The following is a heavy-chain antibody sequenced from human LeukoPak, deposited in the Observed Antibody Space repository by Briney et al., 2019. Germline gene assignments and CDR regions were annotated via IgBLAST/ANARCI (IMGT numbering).Heavy chain of an antibody. V-gene: IGHV3-23*01. Sequence: PGGSLRLSCAASGFTFSSYAMSWVRQAPGKGLEWVSAISGSGGSTYYADSVKGRFTISRDDSKNTLYLQMNSLRAEDTAVYYCAKLAIWFGELNWFDPWGQGTLVTVSS. D-gene: IGHD3-10*01. J-gene: IGHJ5*02. CDR3: AKLAIWFGELNWFDP. CDR2: ISGSGGST. CDR1: GFTFSSYA.